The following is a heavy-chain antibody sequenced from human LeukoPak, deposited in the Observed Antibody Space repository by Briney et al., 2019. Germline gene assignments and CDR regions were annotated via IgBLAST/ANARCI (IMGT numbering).Heavy chain of an antibody. CDR1: GFTFSSYA. J-gene: IGHJ4*02. CDR3: ARGNGVNSGDFDY. CDR2: IWYDGSNK. D-gene: IGHD4-23*01. V-gene: IGHV3-33*08. Sequence: GGSLRLSCAASGFTFSSYAMHWVRQAPGKGLEWVAVIWYDGSNKYYIDSVKGRFTISRDNSKNTLYLQMNSLRAEDTAVYYCARGNGVNSGDFDYWGQGTLVTVSS.